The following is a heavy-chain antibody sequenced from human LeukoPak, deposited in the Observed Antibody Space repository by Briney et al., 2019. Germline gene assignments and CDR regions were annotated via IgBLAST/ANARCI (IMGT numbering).Heavy chain of an antibody. CDR3: AKVGVTLTVYYFDY. CDR1: GYTFTSYA. CDR2: LNPHSGGT. Sequence: APVKVSCKASGYTFTSYAMHWVRQAPGQRLEWMGWLNPHSGGTNYAQKFQDRVTMTRDTSISTAYMDLSRLRSDDTAVYYCAKVGVTLTVYYFDYWGQGTLITVSS. D-gene: IGHD4-11*01. J-gene: IGHJ4*02. V-gene: IGHV1-2*02.